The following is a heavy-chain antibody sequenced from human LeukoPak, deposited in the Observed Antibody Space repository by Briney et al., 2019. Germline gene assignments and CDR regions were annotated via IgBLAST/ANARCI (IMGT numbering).Heavy chain of an antibody. J-gene: IGHJ4*02. CDR1: DYTFTSYD. CDR3: ARGAPSGWVGAVY. Sequence: ASVKVSCKASDYTFTSYDINWVRQAAGQGLEWMGWMNPNSGDTGYAQKFQGRVIMTRDTSINTAYMELSSLRSEDTAVYYCARGAPSGWVGAVYWGQGTLVTVSS. V-gene: IGHV1-8*01. CDR2: MNPNSGDT. D-gene: IGHD6-19*01.